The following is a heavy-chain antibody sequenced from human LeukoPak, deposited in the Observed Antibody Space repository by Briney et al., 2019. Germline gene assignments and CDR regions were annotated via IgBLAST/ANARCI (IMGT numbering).Heavy chain of an antibody. CDR2: IKSKTDGGTT. D-gene: IGHD5-18*01. J-gene: IGHJ4*02. V-gene: IGHV3-15*01. CDR3: TTGNSYGSEHDY. Sequence: GGSLRLSCAASGFTFSNAWMSWVRQAPGKGLEWVGRIKSKTDGGTTDYAAPVKGRFTISRDDSKNTLYLQMNSLKTEDTAVYYCTTGNSYGSEHDYWGQGTLVTVSS. CDR1: GFTFSNAW.